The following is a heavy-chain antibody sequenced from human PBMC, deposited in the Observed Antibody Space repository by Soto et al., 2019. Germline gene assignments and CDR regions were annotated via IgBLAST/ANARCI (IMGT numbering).Heavy chain of an antibody. D-gene: IGHD1-26*01. CDR2: PAHTGNT. CDR3: ARGMHAGFTHYFDP. J-gene: IGHJ5*02. V-gene: IGHV4-59*02. CDR1: GVSVTSYH. Sequence: SETLYLTCSVGGVSVTSYHWSWTRQFHGKGRERIAYPAHTGNTNYNPSLKSRVIISLDTSTYQVPLQLTSVPAPPTAVYYCARGMHAGFTHYFDPCGQRTLGAVSS.